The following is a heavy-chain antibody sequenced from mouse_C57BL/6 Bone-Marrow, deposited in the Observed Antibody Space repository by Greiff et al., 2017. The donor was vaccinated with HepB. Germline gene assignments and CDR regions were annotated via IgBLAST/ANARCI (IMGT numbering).Heavy chain of an antibody. V-gene: IGHV1-42*01. Sequence: VQLKESGPELVKPGASVKISCKASGYSFTGYYMNWVKQSPEKSLEWIGEINPSTGGTTYNQKFKAKATLTVDKSSSTAYMELNSLTSEDSAVYYCARGGSPRDYWGQGTTLTVSS. CDR3: ARGGSPRDY. D-gene: IGHD1-1*02. CDR2: INPSTGGT. CDR1: GYSFTGYY. J-gene: IGHJ2*01.